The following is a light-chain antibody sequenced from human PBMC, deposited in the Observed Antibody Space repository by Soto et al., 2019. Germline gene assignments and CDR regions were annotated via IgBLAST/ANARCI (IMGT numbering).Light chain of an antibody. CDR2: EGN. CDR1: SSDVGTYNL. J-gene: IGLJ2*01. Sequence: QSVLTQPASVCGSPGESITISCTGTSSDVGTYNLVTWYQQHPGRVPKLILYEGNKRPSGVSSRFSASKSGNTASLTISGLQAEDEADYFCCSYAPSRTLLFGGGTKVTVL. V-gene: IGLV2-23*01. CDR3: CSYAPSRTLL.